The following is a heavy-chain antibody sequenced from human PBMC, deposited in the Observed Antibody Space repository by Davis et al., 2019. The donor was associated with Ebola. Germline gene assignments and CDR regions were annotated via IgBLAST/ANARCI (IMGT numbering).Heavy chain of an antibody. CDR1: GFTFRSYA. Sequence: PGGSLRLSCAASGFTFRSYAMHWVRQAPGKGLEWVALTSYDGSDKYHAESVKGRFSISRDNSKNTLYLQMNTLRADDTAVYYCARDPYYYGSVRLPYYFDYWGQGTLVTVSS. V-gene: IGHV3-30*03. CDR2: TSYDGSDK. D-gene: IGHD3-10*01. CDR3: ARDPYYYGSVRLPYYFDY. J-gene: IGHJ4*02.